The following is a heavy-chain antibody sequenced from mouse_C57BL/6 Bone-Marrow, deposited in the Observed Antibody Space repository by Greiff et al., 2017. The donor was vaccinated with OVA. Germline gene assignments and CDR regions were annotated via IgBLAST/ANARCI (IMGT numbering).Heavy chain of an antibody. D-gene: IGHD2-10*01. J-gene: IGHJ4*01. Sequence: EVQGVESGGGLVKPGGSLKLSCAASGFTFSDYGMHWVRRAPEKGLEWVAYISSGSSTIYYADTVKGRFTISRDNAKNTLFLQMTSLRSEDTAMYYCARNPCYGAMDYWGQGTSVTVSS. CDR1: GFTFSDYG. V-gene: IGHV5-17*01. CDR2: ISSGSSTI. CDR3: ARNPCYGAMDY.